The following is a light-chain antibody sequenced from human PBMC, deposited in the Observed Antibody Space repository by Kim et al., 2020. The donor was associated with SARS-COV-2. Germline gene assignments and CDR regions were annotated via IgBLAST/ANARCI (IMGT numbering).Light chain of an antibody. CDR1: QTVTNNY. Sequence: EIVLTHSPGTLSLSPGESATLSCRASQTVTNNYLGWYQQKPGQAPRLLIYGVFSRATGIPDRFSGSGSGTDFSLTISRLEPEDFAVYYCQQYGARLGVPFGQGTRLEIK. CDR2: GVF. V-gene: IGKV3-20*01. CDR3: QQYGARLGVP. J-gene: IGKJ5*01.